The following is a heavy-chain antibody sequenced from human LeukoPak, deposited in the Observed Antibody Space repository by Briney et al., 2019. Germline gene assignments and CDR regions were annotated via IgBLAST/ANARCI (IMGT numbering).Heavy chain of an antibody. D-gene: IGHD3-9*01. CDR3: ARDSDILTGCYSFDY. Sequence: GGSLRLSCAASGFTFSSYDMHWVRQATGKGLEWVSAIGTAGDTYYPGSVKGRFTISRENAKNSLYLQMNSLRAGDTAVYYYARDSDILTGCYSFDYWGQGTLVTVSS. CDR1: GFTFSSYD. CDR2: IGTAGDT. V-gene: IGHV3-13*01. J-gene: IGHJ4*02.